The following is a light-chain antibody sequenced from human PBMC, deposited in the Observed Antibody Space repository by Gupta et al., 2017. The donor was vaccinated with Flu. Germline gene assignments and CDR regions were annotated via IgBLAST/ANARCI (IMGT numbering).Light chain of an antibody. CDR3: QQSYSTPPL. Sequence: PSSLSASVGDRVTITCRASQSISSYLNWYQQKPGKAPKLLIYAASSLQSGVPSRFSGSGSGTDFTLTISSLQPEDFATYYCQQSYSTPPLFGGGTKVEIK. J-gene: IGKJ4*01. V-gene: IGKV1-39*01. CDR1: QSISSY. CDR2: AAS.